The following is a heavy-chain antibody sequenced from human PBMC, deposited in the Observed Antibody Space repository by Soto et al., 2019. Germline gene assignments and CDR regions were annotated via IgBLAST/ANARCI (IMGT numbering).Heavy chain of an antibody. D-gene: IGHD3-10*01. J-gene: IGHJ5*02. Sequence: PSETLSLTCTVSGGSISSSTYYWGWMRQPPGKGLEWIASFFIGGNTYYNPSLKSRVTISVDTSKNQFSLKLSSVTAADTAVYYCARKGPPLMVRGVIWFDPWGQGTLVTVSS. CDR2: FFIGGNT. V-gene: IGHV4-39*01. CDR1: GGSISSSTYY. CDR3: ARKGPPLMVRGVIWFDP.